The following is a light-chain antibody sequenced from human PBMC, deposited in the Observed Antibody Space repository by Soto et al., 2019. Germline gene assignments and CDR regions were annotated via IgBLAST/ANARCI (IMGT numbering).Light chain of an antibody. CDR2: SAS. CDR1: QSVNNN. Sequence: EIVMTQSPATLSVSPGERATLSCRASQSVNNNLAWYQQKPGQAPRLLIYSASTRATGIPAKFSGSGSGTEFTLTINSLQSEDFAGYYCQQYSNWPLTFGGGTRWIS. CDR3: QQYSNWPLT. J-gene: IGKJ4*01. V-gene: IGKV3-15*01.